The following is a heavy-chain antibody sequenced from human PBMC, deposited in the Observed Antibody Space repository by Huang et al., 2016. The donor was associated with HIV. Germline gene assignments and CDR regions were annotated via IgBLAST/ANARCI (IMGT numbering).Heavy chain of an antibody. J-gene: IGHJ4*02. V-gene: IGHV3-7*01. CDR1: GFTFSNYW. CDR3: ARDQGFTVTTEYYFDY. D-gene: IGHD4-17*01. CDR2: IKGDGSDK. Sequence: EVQLVESGGGLVQPGGSLRLSCIASGFTFSNYWMTWVRPAPGKGLEWVADIKGDGSDKHYVESVKGRFTISRDNAKNSLYLQLNSLRAEDTALYYCARDQGFTVTTEYYFDYWGQGTLVTVSS.